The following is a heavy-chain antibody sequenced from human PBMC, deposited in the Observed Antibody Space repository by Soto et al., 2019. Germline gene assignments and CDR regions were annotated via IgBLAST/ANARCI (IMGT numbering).Heavy chain of an antibody. Sequence: ASVKVSCKASGYTFSNFAMHWVRQAPGQRLEWMGWINPGNGNTKYSQTFQGRVTITRDTSASTAYTELSSLRSEDTAVYYCARAVARGVKTIYYYYGMDVWGQGTTVTVSS. V-gene: IGHV1-3*01. D-gene: IGHD3-10*01. CDR1: GYTFSNFA. CDR2: INPGNGNT. CDR3: ARAVARGVKTIYYYYGMDV. J-gene: IGHJ6*02.